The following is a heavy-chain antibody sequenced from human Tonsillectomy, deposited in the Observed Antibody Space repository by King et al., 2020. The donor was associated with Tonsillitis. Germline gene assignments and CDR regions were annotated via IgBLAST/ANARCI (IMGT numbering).Heavy chain of an antibody. D-gene: IGHD3-3*01. Sequence: VQLVESGGGLVQPGGSLRLSCGASGFTFSSYSMNWVRQAPGKGLEWVSYISSSSTIYYADSVKGRFTISGDNAKNSLYLQMNSLRDEDTAVYYCARDPYEGYFDLWGRGTLVTVSS. V-gene: IGHV3-48*02. J-gene: IGHJ2*01. CDR3: ARDPYEGYFDL. CDR2: ISSSSTI. CDR1: GFTFSSYS.